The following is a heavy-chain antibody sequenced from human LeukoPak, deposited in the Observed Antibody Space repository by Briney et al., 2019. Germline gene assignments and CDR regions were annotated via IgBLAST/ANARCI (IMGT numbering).Heavy chain of an antibody. D-gene: IGHD3-10*01. CDR1: GYTFTSYG. J-gene: IGHJ4*02. CDR3: ARFRAGVGEPYGDY. CDR2: ISAYNDNT. V-gene: IGHV1-18*01. Sequence: ASVKVSCKASGYTFTSYGIGWVRQAPGQGLEWMGWISAYNDNTNYAQKLQGRVTMTTDTSTSTAYMDLRSLRSDDTAVYYCARFRAGVGEPYGDYWGQGTLVTVSS.